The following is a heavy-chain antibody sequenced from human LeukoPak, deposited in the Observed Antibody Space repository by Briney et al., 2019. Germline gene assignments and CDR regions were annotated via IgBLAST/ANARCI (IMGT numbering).Heavy chain of an antibody. CDR2: IYHSGST. CDR3: ARATTGDRHYYGSGTRRSWFDP. V-gene: IGHV4-59*11. D-gene: IGHD3-10*01. J-gene: IGHJ5*02. Sequence: SETLSLTCTVSGGSISSHYWSWIRQPAGKGLEWIGYIYHSGSTYYNPSLKSRVTISVDRSKNQFSLKLSSVTAADTAVYYCARATTGDRHYYGSGTRRSWFDPWGQGTLVTVSS. CDR1: GGSISSHY.